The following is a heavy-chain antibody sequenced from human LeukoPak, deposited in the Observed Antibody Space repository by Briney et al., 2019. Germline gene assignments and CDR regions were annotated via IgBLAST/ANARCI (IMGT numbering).Heavy chain of an antibody. CDR2: IYYSGST. J-gene: IGHJ3*02. CDR1: GGSISSSSYY. Sequence: SETLSLTCTVSGGSISSSSYYWGWIRQPPGKGLEWIGSIYYSGSTYYNPSLKSRVTISVDTSKNQFSLKLSSVTAADTAVYYCARRNSSGYYYVLLHDAFAIWGEGTMVTVSS. CDR3: ARRNSSGYYYVLLHDAFAI. D-gene: IGHD3-22*01. V-gene: IGHV4-39*01.